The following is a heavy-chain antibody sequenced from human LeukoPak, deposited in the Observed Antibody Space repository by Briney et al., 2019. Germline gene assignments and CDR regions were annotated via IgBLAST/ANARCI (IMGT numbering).Heavy chain of an antibody. CDR3: ARNRDGYNSFDY. D-gene: IGHD5-24*01. CDR1: GGSINNGGYY. Sequence: TPSQTLSLTCTVSGGSINNGGYYWSCIRQHPGKGLEWIGYIYYSGSSYYNPSLRSRVTISVDTSKNHFSLKLSSVTAADTAVYYCARNRDGYNSFDYWGQGTLVTVSS. CDR2: IYYSGSS. J-gene: IGHJ4*02. V-gene: IGHV4-31*03.